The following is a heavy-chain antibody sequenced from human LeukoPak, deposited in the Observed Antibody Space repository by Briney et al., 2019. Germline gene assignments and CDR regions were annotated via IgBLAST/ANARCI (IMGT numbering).Heavy chain of an antibody. D-gene: IGHD6-19*01. CDR3: ARVGYSSGWYKY. CDR1: GYTFSSYS. CDR2: INPRGGSP. J-gene: IGHJ4*02. V-gene: IGHV1-46*01. Sequence: GASVKVSCKASGYTFSSYSMHWVRQAPGQGLEWMGMINPRGGSPSYAQKFQGRVTMTRDTSTSTVYMDLSSLRSEDTAVYYCARVGYSSGWYKYWGQGTLVTVSS.